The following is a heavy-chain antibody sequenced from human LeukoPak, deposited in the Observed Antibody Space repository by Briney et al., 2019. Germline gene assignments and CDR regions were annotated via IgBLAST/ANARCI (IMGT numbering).Heavy chain of an antibody. CDR1: GFTFSNYW. Sequence: GGSLRLSCTVSGFTFSNYWMSWVRQTPGKGLEWVANIEQDGSEKWYVDSVKGRFTISRDNSKNTLYLQMNSLRTEDTAVYYCARSLRTRGVIISNWFDPWGQGTLVTVSS. D-gene: IGHD3-10*01. CDR2: IEQDGSEK. CDR3: ARSLRTRGVIISNWFDP. J-gene: IGHJ5*02. V-gene: IGHV3-7*01.